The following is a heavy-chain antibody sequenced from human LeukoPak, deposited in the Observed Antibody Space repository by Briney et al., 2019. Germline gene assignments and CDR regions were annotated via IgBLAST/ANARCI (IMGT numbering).Heavy chain of an antibody. CDR1: EYXFTKYW. CDR3: ARRYCSSTSCYADS. D-gene: IGHD2-2*01. V-gene: IGHV5-51*01. J-gene: IGHJ4*02. Sequence: GESLKISCNGSEYXFTKYWIFWVRQMPGKGLEWMGIIYPGDSDTRYSPSFQGQVTMSADKSISNAYLQWSSLKASDSAMYYCARRYCSSTSCYADSWGQGTLVTVSS. CDR2: IYPGDSDT.